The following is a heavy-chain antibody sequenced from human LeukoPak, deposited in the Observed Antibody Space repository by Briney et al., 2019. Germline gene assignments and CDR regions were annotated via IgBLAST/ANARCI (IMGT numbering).Heavy chain of an antibody. J-gene: IGHJ4*02. CDR2: ISYDGSNK. CDR3: ARGPSGYHNT. Sequence: GGSLRLSCAASEFTFSNNAMHWVRQAPGKGLEWVAVISYDGSNKYYADSVKGRFTISRDNSKNTLYLQMNSLRAEDTAVYYCARGPSGYHNTGGQGTLVTVSS. CDR1: EFTFSNNA. D-gene: IGHD5-12*01. V-gene: IGHV3-30*04.